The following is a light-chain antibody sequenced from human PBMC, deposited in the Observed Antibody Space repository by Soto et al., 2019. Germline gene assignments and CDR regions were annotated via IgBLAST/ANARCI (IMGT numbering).Light chain of an antibody. CDR3: QQYGSSPQT. Sequence: ELVLTQSPGTLSLSPGERATLSCRASQSVSSSYLAWYQQKPGQAPRLLIYGTSSRATGIPDRFSGSGSGTAFTLTISRLEPEDFAVYYCQQYGSSPQTFGQGTKVDI. CDR1: QSVSSSY. J-gene: IGKJ1*01. V-gene: IGKV3-20*01. CDR2: GTS.